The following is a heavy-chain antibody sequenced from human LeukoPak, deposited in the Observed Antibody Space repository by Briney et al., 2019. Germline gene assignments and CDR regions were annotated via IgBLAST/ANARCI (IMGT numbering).Heavy chain of an antibody. Sequence: PGRSLRLSCAASGFTFSSYAMSWVRQAPGKGLEWVSAISGSGGSTYYADSVKGRFTISRDNSKNTLYLQMNSLRAEDTAVYYCAKVRYCSGGSCPGDAFDIWGQGTMVTVSP. CDR3: AKVRYCSGGSCPGDAFDI. J-gene: IGHJ3*02. CDR1: GFTFSSYA. CDR2: ISGSGGST. D-gene: IGHD2-15*01. V-gene: IGHV3-23*01.